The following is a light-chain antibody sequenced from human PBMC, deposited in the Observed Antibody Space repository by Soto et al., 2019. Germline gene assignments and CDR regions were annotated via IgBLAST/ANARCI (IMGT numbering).Light chain of an antibody. V-gene: IGLV1-40*01. CDR3: QSYVSSLRGV. Sequence: QSVLTQPPSVSGAPGQRVTISCTGSNSDIGAGYDVHWYQQLPGTAPKLVIYANNNRPSGGPDRFSASKTGTSASLAITGLQSDDEADYYCQSYVSSLRGVFGTGTKVTVL. CDR1: NSDIGAGYD. CDR2: ANN. J-gene: IGLJ1*01.